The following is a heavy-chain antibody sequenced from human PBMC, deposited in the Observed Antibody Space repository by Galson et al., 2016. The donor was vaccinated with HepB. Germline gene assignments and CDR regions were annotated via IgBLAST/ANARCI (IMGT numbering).Heavy chain of an antibody. CDR3: ARDRSSGSGNFGY. CDR1: GGSINSDY. D-gene: IGHD3-10*01. J-gene: IGHJ4*02. CDR2: VFYSGST. V-gene: IGHV4-59*12. Sequence: TLSLTCTVTGGSINSDYWSWIRRPPGRGLEWIGHVFYSGSTDYNPSLESRVTISVDTSKNQFSLRLSSVTAADTAVYYCARDRSSGSGNFGYWGQGTLVTVSS.